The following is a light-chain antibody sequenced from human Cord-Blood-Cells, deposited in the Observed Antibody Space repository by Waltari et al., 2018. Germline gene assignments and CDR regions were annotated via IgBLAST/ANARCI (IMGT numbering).Light chain of an antibody. Sequence: SYVLTQPPSVSVATGKTARITCGGNNIGSKSVHWYQQKPGQAPVLVIYYDSDRPSGIHERFSGSNSGNTATLTISRVEAGDEADYYCQVWDSSSDHWVFGGGTKLTVL. CDR3: QVWDSSSDHWV. J-gene: IGLJ3*02. CDR2: YDS. CDR1: NIGSKS. V-gene: IGLV3-21*04.